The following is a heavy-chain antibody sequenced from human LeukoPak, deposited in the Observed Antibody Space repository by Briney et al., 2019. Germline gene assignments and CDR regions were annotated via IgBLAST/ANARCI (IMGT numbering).Heavy chain of an antibody. CDR3: AREPHDSGTLKGGYYYYYMDV. J-gene: IGHJ6*03. V-gene: IGHV1-69*13. Sequence: GASVKVSCKASGGTFSSYAISWVRQAPGQGLEWMGGIIPIFGTANYAQKFQGRVTITADESTSTAYMELSSLRSEDTAVYYCAREPHDSGTLKGGYYYYYMDVWGKGTTVTVSS. CDR1: GGTFSSYA. D-gene: IGHD3-10*01. CDR2: IIPIFGTA.